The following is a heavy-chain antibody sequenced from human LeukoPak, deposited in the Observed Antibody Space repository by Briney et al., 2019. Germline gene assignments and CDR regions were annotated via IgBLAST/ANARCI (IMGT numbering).Heavy chain of an antibody. D-gene: IGHD3-10*01. CDR2: VDPEDGGT. V-gene: IGHV1-69-2*01. CDR1: GYTFTDYY. Sequence: GASVKVSCKVSGYTFTDYYMHWVQQAPGKGLEWMGLVDPEDGGTIYAEKFQGRVTITADTSTDTAYMELSSLRSEDTAVYYCAISMVRGVIHPNWGQGTLVTVSS. CDR3: AISMVRGVIHPN. J-gene: IGHJ4*02.